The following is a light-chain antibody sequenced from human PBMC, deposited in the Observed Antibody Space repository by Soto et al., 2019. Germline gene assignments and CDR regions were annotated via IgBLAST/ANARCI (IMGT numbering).Light chain of an antibody. CDR1: QSVNSN. Sequence: EIMMTQSPGTLSASRGERATLSCRASQSVNSNLAWYQQKPGQAPRLLIYAVSTRATGIPARFSGSGSGTEFSLTISSLQCEDFAVYYCQQYNTWPLTFGQGTKVEIK. J-gene: IGKJ1*01. V-gene: IGKV3-15*01. CDR2: AVS. CDR3: QQYNTWPLT.